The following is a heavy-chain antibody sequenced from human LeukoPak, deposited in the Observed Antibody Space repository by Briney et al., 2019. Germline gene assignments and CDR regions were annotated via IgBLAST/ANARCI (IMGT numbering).Heavy chain of an antibody. CDR1: GYSFTNYW. CDR2: IQPGDFDT. CDR3: ARRESSGSIDY. J-gene: IGHJ4*02. D-gene: IGHD6-19*01. V-gene: IGHV5-51*01. Sequence: GESLKISCKGSGYSFTNYWIGWVRQVPGKGLEWMGIIQPGDFDTRYSPSFQGQVTISADKSISTTYLQWSGLKASDTAMYYCARRESSGSIDYWGQGTLVTVSS.